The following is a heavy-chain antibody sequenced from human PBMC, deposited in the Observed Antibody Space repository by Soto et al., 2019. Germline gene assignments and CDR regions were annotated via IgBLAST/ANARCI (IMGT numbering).Heavy chain of an antibody. CDR2: IYYSGST. Sequence: SETLSLTCTVSGGSVSSYYWSWIRQPPGKGLEWIGYIYYSGSTNYNPSLRSRVTISVDTSKNQFSLKLTSVTATDTAIYYCARHPYSYGSGKSRFDPWGQGTLVTVSS. CDR1: GGSVSSYY. V-gene: IGHV4-59*08. D-gene: IGHD3-10*01. J-gene: IGHJ5*02. CDR3: ARHPYSYGSGKSRFDP.